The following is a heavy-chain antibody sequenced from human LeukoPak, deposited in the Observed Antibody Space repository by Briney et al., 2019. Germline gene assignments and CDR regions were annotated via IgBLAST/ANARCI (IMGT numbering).Heavy chain of an antibody. Sequence: GSLRLSCAASGFTFDDYGMSWVRQAPGKGLEWVSSISGSGDSTYYADSVKGRFTISRDNSKNTLYLQMNSLRAEDTAVYYCAKLWTTVSFGFHYWGQGTLVTVSS. V-gene: IGHV3-23*01. CDR3: AKLWTTVSFGFHY. J-gene: IGHJ4*02. CDR2: ISGSGDST. D-gene: IGHD4-11*01. CDR1: GFTFDDYG.